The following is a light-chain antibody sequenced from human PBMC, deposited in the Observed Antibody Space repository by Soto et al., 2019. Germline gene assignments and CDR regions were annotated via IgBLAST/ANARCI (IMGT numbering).Light chain of an antibody. J-gene: IGKJ4*01. V-gene: IGKV3-11*01. CDR3: QHRYSWPLT. Sequence: EIVLTQSPATLSLSPGERATLSCRASQSVSIYLAWYQHRPGQAPRLLIYGASNRATGIPARFSGSGSGTDFTLTISSLEPEDFAVYYCQHRYSWPLTFGGGTRVEIK. CDR2: GAS. CDR1: QSVSIY.